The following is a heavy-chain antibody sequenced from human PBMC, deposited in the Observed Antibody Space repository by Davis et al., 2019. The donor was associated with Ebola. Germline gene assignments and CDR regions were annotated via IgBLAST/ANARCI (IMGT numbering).Heavy chain of an antibody. CDR1: GFTFSSYG. Sequence: GGSLRLSCAASGFTFSSYGMHWVRQAPGKGLEWVAVISYDGSNKYYADSVKGRFTISRDNSKNTLYLQMNSLRAEDTAVYYCASWVAYGMDVWGQGTTVTVSS. D-gene: IGHD2-15*01. J-gene: IGHJ6*02. V-gene: IGHV3-30*03. CDR2: ISYDGSNK. CDR3: ASWVAYGMDV.